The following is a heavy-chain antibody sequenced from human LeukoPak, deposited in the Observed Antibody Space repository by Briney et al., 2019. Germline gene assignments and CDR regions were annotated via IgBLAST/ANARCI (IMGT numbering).Heavy chain of an antibody. V-gene: IGHV1-69*13. CDR2: IIPIFGTA. J-gene: IGHJ4*02. CDR3: ARGHSKWELSSSDG. CDR1: GGTFSSYA. Sequence: ASVKVSCKASGGTFSSYAISWVRQAPGQGLEWMGGIIPIFGTANYAQKFQGRVTITADESTSTAYMELSSLRSEDTAVYYCARGHSKWELSSSDGWGQGTLVTVSS. D-gene: IGHD1-26*01.